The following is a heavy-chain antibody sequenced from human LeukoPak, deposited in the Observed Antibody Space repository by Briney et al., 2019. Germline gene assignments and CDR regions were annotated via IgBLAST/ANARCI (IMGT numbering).Heavy chain of an antibody. D-gene: IGHD1-26*01. V-gene: IGHV4-59*01. CDR2: MYYSGRT. Sequence: KPSETLSLTCTVSGGSISSYYWSWVRQPPGKGLEWIGYMYYSGRTNYNPSLKSRVTISVDTSKNQFSLKLSSVTAADTAVYYCARTFSESYYYYGLDVWGQGTTVTVSS. J-gene: IGHJ6*02. CDR1: GGSISSYY. CDR3: ARTFSESYYYYGLDV.